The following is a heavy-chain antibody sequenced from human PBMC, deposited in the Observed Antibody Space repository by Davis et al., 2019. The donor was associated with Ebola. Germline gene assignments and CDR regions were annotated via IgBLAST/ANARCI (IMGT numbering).Heavy chain of an antibody. D-gene: IGHD2-15*01. CDR3: ARGPGVVVAVPAY. CDR2: LSGSGGNT. Sequence: PGGSLRLSCGASGFSFRNYAMAWVRQAPGKGLQWVSALSGSGGNTYYPDSVKGRFTISRENSRNTLYLQMNNLRAEDTAVYYCARGPGVVVAVPAYWGQGTLVTVSS. J-gene: IGHJ4*02. CDR1: GFSFRNYA. V-gene: IGHV3-23*01.